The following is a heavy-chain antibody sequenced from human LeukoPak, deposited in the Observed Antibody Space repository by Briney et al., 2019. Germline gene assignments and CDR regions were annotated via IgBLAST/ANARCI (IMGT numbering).Heavy chain of an antibody. CDR1: GGSISSNC. J-gene: IGHJ4*02. CDR3: AREHVGYSSGWHDLDF. Sequence: TSESLSLTCRVSGGSISSNCWSWIRQAAGKGLEWIGRIYTSGITNYNPSIKSRVTMSVDTYKTLFSLSLSSVTAADTAVYYCAREHVGYSSGWHDLDFWGQGALVTVSS. D-gene: IGHD6-19*01. CDR2: IYTSGIT. V-gene: IGHV4-4*07.